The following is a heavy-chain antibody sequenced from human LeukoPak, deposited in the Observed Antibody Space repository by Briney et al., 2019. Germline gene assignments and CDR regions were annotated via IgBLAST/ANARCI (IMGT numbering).Heavy chain of an antibody. D-gene: IGHD3-10*01. V-gene: IGHV4-59*08. CDR1: GGSISSYY. CDR3: ARLEGYYGSGSTNWFDP. Sequence: PSETLSLTCTVSGGSISSYYWSWIRQPPGKGLEWIGYIHYSGSTNYNPSVKSRVTISVDTSKNQFSLRLSSVTAADTAVYYCARLEGYYGSGSTNWFDPWGQGTLVTVSS. J-gene: IGHJ5*02. CDR2: IHYSGST.